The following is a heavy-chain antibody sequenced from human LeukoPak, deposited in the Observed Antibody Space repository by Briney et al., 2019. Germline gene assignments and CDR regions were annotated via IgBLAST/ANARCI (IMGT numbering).Heavy chain of an antibody. CDR2: IYYSGST. V-gene: IGHV4-59*08. Sequence: SETLSLTCTVSGGSISSYYWSWIRQPPGKGLEWIGYIYYSGSTNYNPSLKSRVTISVDTSKNQFSLKLSSVTAADTAVYYCARGRIAVAGRGPFDYWGQGTLVAVSS. CDR1: GGSISSYY. J-gene: IGHJ4*02. D-gene: IGHD6-19*01. CDR3: ARGRIAVAGRGPFDY.